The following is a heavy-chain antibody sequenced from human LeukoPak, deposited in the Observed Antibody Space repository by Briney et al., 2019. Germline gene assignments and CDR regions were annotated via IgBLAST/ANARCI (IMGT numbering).Heavy chain of an antibody. J-gene: IGHJ4*02. CDR3: ARGVEPLAAYALAY. D-gene: IGHD1-14*01. Sequence: PGGSLRLSCAASGFTVITNDMTWVRQAPGKGLEWVSVLYSDGNTKYADSVQGRFTISRDNSKNTLYLEMSSLSPDDTAVYYCARGVEPLAAYALAYWGQGTLVTVSS. CDR1: GFTVITND. CDR2: LYSDGNT. V-gene: IGHV3-53*01.